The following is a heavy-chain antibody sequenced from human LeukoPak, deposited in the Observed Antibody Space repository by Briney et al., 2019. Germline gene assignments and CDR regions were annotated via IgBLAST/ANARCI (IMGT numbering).Heavy chain of an antibody. V-gene: IGHV4-34*01. CDR2: INHSGPT. J-gene: IGHJ4*02. D-gene: IGHD3-9*01. CDR1: RGSFRGYY. CDR3: ARGPTIDYDILTGYYYFDY. Sequence: SETLSLPCAVYRGSFRGYYWTWIRQSPGKGREGIGEINHSGPTNYNPSLKSRVTISIDTSKNQFSLKLSSVTAADTAVYYCARGPTIDYDILTGYYYFDYWGQRTLVTVSS.